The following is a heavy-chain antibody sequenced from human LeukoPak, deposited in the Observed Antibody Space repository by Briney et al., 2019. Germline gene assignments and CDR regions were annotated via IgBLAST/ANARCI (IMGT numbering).Heavy chain of an antibody. CDR2: IYYSGST. CDR1: GGSFSGYY. V-gene: IGHV4-30-4*01. Sequence: SETLSLTCAVYGGSFSGYYWSWLRQPPGKGLEWIGYIYYSGSTYYNPSLKSRVTISVDTSKNQFSLKLSSVTAADTAVYYCASGSDGMDVWGQGTTVTVSS. J-gene: IGHJ6*02. D-gene: IGHD3-10*01. CDR3: ASGSDGMDV.